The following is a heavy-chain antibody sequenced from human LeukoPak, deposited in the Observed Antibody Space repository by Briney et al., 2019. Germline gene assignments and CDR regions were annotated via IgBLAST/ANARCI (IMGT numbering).Heavy chain of an antibody. V-gene: IGHV3-30*04. D-gene: IGHD2-2*01. CDR2: LSYDGRDK. Sequence: TGRSPRLACAASRFTFTSYAMHWVRQAPGKGLEWVAVLSYDGRDKHYADSVKGRFTISRDNSKSTLYLQMNSLRAEDTAVYYCARDGGGTSADYYFDYWGQGTLVTVSS. CDR3: ARDGGGTSADYYFDY. J-gene: IGHJ4*02. CDR1: RFTFTSYA.